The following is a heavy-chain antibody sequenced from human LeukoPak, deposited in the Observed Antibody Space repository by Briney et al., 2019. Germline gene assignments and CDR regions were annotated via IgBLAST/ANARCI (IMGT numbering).Heavy chain of an antibody. V-gene: IGHV3-33*01. D-gene: IGHD6-13*01. Sequence: GGSLRLSCAAPGFTFTSYGMHWVRQAPGKGLEWVAVIWYDGSNKYYADSVKGRFTISRDNSKNTLYLQMNSLRAQDTAVYYCAREKPNPYSRSWYVIDAFDIWGQGTMVTVSS. CDR3: AREKPNPYSRSWYVIDAFDI. J-gene: IGHJ3*02. CDR2: IWYDGSNK. CDR1: GFTFTSYG.